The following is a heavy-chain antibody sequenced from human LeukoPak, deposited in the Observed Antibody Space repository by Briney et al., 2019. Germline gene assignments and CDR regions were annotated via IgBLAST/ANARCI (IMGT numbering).Heavy chain of an antibody. CDR2: INPNSGGT. CDR3: ARERYYYDSSGSYGGYFDY. Sequence: ASVKVSCKASGYTFTGYYMHWVRQAPGQGLEWMGWINPNSGGTNYAQKFQGRVTMTRDTSISTAYMELSRPRSDDTAVYYCARERYYYDSSGSYGGYFDYWGQGTLVTVSS. J-gene: IGHJ4*02. D-gene: IGHD3-22*01. CDR1: GYTFTGYY. V-gene: IGHV1-2*02.